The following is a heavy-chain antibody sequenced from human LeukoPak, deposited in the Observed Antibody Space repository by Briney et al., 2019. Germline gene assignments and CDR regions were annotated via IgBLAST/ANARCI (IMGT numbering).Heavy chain of an antibody. CDR2: ITSSGATI. Sequence: GGSLRLSCAASGFTFNSYTMNWVRQAPGKGLEWVSYITSSGATIYYADSVKGRFTISRDNAKNSLYLQMNSPRAEDTAVYYCARVGTSSKYYYYMDVWAKGPRSPSP. J-gene: IGHJ6*03. V-gene: IGHV3-48*04. D-gene: IGHD1-1*01. CDR1: GFTFNSYT. CDR3: ARVGTSSKYYYYMDV.